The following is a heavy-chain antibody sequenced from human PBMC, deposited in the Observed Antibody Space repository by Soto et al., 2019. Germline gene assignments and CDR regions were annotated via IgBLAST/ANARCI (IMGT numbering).Heavy chain of an antibody. CDR2: IIPIFGTA. CDR1: GGTFSSYA. D-gene: IGHD1-20*01. J-gene: IGHJ6*02. Sequence: SVKVSCKASGGTFSSYAISWVRQAPGQGLEWMGGIIPIFGTANYAQKFHGRVTITADESTSTAYMELSSLRSEDTAVYYCARCMSNWNLPPYYYYGMDVWGQGTTVTVSS. V-gene: IGHV1-69*13. CDR3: ARCMSNWNLPPYYYYGMDV.